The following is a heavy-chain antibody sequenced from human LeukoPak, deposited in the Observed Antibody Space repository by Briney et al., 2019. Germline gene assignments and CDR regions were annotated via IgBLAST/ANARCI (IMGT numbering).Heavy chain of an antibody. CDR1: GFTFSSYS. D-gene: IGHD3-10*01. V-gene: IGHV3-48*04. CDR2: ISSSGSTI. Sequence: GGSLRLSCAASGFTFSSYSMSWIRQAPGKGLEWVSYISSSGSTIYYADSVKGRFTISRDNAKNSLYLQMNSLRAEDTAVYYCARDSPMVRGVIRPWYFDYWGQGTLVTVSS. CDR3: ARDSPMVRGVIRPWYFDY. J-gene: IGHJ4*02.